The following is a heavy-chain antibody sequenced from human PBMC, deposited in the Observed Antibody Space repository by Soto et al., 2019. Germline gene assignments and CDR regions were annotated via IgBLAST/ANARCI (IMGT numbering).Heavy chain of an antibody. V-gene: IGHV4-61*01. D-gene: IGHD2-15*01. Sequence: QVQLQESGPGLVKSSETLSLICFVSGEALGSGQSYWNWIRQAPGKVLEWIGQTFVTGATKYSASRKSRVTMSVDKSKSPISLTLTSVTAADSATYFCARGRSDSAGSSFGSRMDVWGQGTTVTVSS. CDR2: TFVTGAT. J-gene: IGHJ6*02. CDR3: ARGRSDSAGSSFGSRMDV. CDR1: GEALGSGQSY.